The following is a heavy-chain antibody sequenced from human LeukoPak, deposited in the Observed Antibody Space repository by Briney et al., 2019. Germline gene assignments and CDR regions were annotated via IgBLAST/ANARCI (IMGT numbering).Heavy chain of an antibody. CDR3: AREDGCSSTSCYEAFDI. J-gene: IGHJ3*02. CDR2: INPSGGST. V-gene: IGHV1-46*01. Sequence: ASVKVSCKASGYTFTSYYMHWVRQAPGQGLEWKGIINPSGGSTSYAQKFQGRVTMTRDTSTSTVYMELSSLRSEDTAVYYCAREDGCSSTSCYEAFDIWGQGTMVTVSS. D-gene: IGHD2-2*01. CDR1: GYTFTSYY.